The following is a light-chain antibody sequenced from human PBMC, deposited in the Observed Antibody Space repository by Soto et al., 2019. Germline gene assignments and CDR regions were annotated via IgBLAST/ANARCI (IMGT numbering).Light chain of an antibody. CDR1: QGVRNN. Sequence: DILMTQSPSSVSASVGDRVTITCQASQGVRNNLAWFQQQPGKAPKSLIYASFPLHSGVPSRFSASASGTKFTLTIGSLQPEDFAVYYCQQYDTWPLTFGHGTKLEIK. J-gene: IGKJ1*01. CDR3: QQYDTWPLT. V-gene: IGKV1-16*01. CDR2: ASF.